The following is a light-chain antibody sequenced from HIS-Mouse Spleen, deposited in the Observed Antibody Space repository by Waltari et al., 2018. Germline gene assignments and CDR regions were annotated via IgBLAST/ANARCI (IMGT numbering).Light chain of an antibody. CDR3: QQFNSYPT. V-gene: IGKV1-13*02. Sequence: AIQLTQSPSSLSASVGDRVTITCRASQGISSALAWYQQKPGKAPKLLIYYASSLESGVPSRFSGSGSGTDFTLTISSLQPEDFATYYCQQFNSYPTFGPGTKVDIK. J-gene: IGKJ3*01. CDR1: QGISSA. CDR2: YAS.